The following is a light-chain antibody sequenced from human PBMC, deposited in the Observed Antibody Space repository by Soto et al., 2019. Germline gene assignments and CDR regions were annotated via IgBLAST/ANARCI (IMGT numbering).Light chain of an antibody. Sequence: DIQMTQSPSTLSASVGDRVTITCRASQSISSWLAWYQQKPGKAPKLLIYDASSLESGVPSRFSGSGSGTEFTLTISSLQPEDFATYYCQQYNTLWTLGQGTKVDIK. J-gene: IGKJ1*01. CDR2: DAS. CDR3: QQYNTLWT. V-gene: IGKV1-5*01. CDR1: QSISSW.